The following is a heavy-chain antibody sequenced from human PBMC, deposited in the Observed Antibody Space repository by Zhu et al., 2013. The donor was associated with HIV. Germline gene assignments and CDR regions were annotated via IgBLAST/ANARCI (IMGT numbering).Heavy chain of an antibody. CDR2: VDPEEGET. V-gene: IGHV1-69-2*01. Sequence: EVQLVQSGAEVKKPGATVKISCKVSGDTFTDYFMHWVQQAPGKGLEWMGLVDPEEGETIYAEEFQGRVTISADSSAGAVFLEFDSLKFEDTAVYYCTRDRSGKWCSGGSCFGWFDPWGQGNPRSPSPQ. D-gene: IGHD2-15*01. CDR1: GDTFTDYF. J-gene: IGHJ5*02. CDR3: TRDRSGKWCSGGSCFGWFDP.